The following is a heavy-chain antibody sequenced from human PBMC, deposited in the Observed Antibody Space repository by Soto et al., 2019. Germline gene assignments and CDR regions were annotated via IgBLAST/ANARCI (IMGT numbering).Heavy chain of an antibody. CDR3: ARAAMGGSSWPFDY. Sequence: QVQLQESGPGLVKPSGTLSLTCAVSGGSISSSNWWSWVRQPPGKGLEWIGEIYHSGSTNYNPSRTSRVTISVDKSKNQFSLKLSSVTAADTAVYYCARAAMGGSSWPFDYWGQGTLVTVSS. J-gene: IGHJ4*02. CDR1: GGSISSSNW. D-gene: IGHD6-13*01. CDR2: IYHSGST. V-gene: IGHV4-4*02.